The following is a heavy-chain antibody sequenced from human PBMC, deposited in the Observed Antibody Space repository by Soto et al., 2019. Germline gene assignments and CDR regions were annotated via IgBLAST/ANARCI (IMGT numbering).Heavy chain of an antibody. J-gene: IGHJ4*02. CDR3: VRSKGGYSYGTPFDY. CDR1: GSTFDDYA. V-gene: IGHV3-9*01. Sequence: PGGSPRLSCAASGSTFDDYAMYWVRQVLGKGLEWVSSISWNSGNIGYADSVKGRFTTSRDNAENSLYLQMNSLRPEDTALYYCVRSKGGYSYGTPFDYWGQGTLVTVSS. CDR2: ISWNSGNI. D-gene: IGHD5-18*01.